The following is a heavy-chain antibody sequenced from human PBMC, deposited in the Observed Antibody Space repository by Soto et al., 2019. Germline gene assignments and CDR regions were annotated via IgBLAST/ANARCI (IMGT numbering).Heavy chain of an antibody. D-gene: IGHD5-12*01. J-gene: IGHJ6*02. V-gene: IGHV4-34*01. Sequence: SETLSLTCAVYGGSFSGYYWSWIRQPPGKGLEWIGEINHSGSTNYNPSLKSRVTISVDTSKNQFSLKLSSVTAADTAVYYCARREYSGYPYYYYYGMDVWGQGTTVTVSS. CDR3: ARREYSGYPYYYYYGMDV. CDR2: INHSGST. CDR1: GGSFSGYY.